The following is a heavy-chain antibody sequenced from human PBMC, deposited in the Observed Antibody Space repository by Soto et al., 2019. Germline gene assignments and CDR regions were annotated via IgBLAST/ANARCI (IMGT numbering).Heavy chain of an antibody. J-gene: IGHJ5*02. D-gene: IGHD3-10*01. V-gene: IGHV1-46*01. CDR2: INPSGGRT. Sequence: ASVKVSCKASGYAFTTYYMHWVRQAPGQGLEWLGIINPSGGRTTYAQNFQGRVTMTRDTSTSTVYMELSSLRSEDTAVYYCARDGCITATCAGGGNWFDPWGQGTPVTV. CDR3: ARDGCITATCAGGGNWFDP. CDR1: GYAFTTYY.